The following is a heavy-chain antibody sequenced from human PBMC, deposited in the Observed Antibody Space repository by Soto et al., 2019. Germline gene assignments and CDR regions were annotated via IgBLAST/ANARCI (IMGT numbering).Heavy chain of an antibody. CDR2: INHSGST. CDR1: GGSFSGYY. V-gene: IGHV4-34*01. D-gene: IGHD3-3*01. J-gene: IGHJ6*02. CDR3: ARGPPTSPHYENTRFYGMDV. Sequence: QVQLQQWGAGLLKPSETLSLTCAVYGGSFSGYYWSWIRQPPGKGLEWIGEINHSGSTNYNPSLKSRVTISVNTSKNQFSLKLSSVTAADTAVYYCARGPPTSPHYENTRFYGMDVGGQGTTVTVSS.